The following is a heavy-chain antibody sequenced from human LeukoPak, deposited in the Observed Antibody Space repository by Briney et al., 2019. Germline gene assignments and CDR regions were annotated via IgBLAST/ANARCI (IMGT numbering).Heavy chain of an antibody. Sequence: GGSLRLSCAASGFTFDDYAMYWVRQGPGKSLEWVSSITWNGGRIAYADSVKGRFTISRDNAKNSLYLQMNSLRPEDTARYYCTKGMTTLTTMFEYWGQGILVTVSS. J-gene: IGHJ4*02. CDR3: TKGMTTLTTMFEY. D-gene: IGHD4-17*01. CDR2: ITWNGGRI. V-gene: IGHV3-9*01. CDR1: GFTFDDYA.